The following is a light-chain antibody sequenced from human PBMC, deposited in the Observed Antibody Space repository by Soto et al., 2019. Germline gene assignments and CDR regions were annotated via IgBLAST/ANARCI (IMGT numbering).Light chain of an antibody. J-gene: IGKJ1*01. CDR2: GAS. CDR3: QQYNDWPRT. V-gene: IGKV3-15*01. Sequence: EIVMTQSPATLSVSPGERANLSSSASQSVNSNLAWYQQKSGQAPRLLIYGASTRATGIPARFSGSGSGTEFTLTISSLQSEDVVVYYCQQYNDWPRTFGQGTKVDIK. CDR1: QSVNSN.